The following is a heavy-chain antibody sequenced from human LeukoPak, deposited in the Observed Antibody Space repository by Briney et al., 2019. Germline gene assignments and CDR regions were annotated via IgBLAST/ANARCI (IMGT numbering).Heavy chain of an antibody. V-gene: IGHV1-46*01. D-gene: IGHD3-10*01. CDR3: ASAGESYYYGMDV. CDR2: IYPRDGST. Sequence: ASVKVSCKASGYTFTGYYMHWVRQAPGQGLEWMGMIYPRDGSTSYAQKFQGRVTVTRDTSTSTVHMELSGLRSEDTAVYYCASAGESYYYGMDVWGQGTTVTVSS. CDR1: GYTFTGYY. J-gene: IGHJ6*02.